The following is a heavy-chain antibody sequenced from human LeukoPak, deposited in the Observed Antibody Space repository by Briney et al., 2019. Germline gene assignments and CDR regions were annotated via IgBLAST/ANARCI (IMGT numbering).Heavy chain of an antibody. D-gene: IGHD5-18*01. V-gene: IGHV3-21*01. J-gene: IGHJ4*02. Sequence: GGSLRLSCAASGFTFSSYSMNWVRQAPGKGLEWVSSISSSRSYIYYADSVKGRFTISRDNAKNSLYLQMKSLRAEDTAVYYCARALGYNYGYSLCFDYWGQGTLVSASS. CDR3: ARALGYNYGYSLCFDY. CDR2: ISSSRSYI. CDR1: GFTFSSYS.